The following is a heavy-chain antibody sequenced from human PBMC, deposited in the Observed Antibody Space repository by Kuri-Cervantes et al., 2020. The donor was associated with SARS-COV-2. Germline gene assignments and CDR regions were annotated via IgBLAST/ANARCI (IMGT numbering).Heavy chain of an antibody. Sequence: LSLTCAASGFTFSSYNMNWVRQAPGKGLEWVSYISASSSTIYYADSVKGRFTISRDNAKNSLYLQMNSLRAEDTAVYYCASPPRVLRFLEWLFGRYGNRYYFDYWGQGTLVTVSS. J-gene: IGHJ4*02. CDR1: GFTFSSYN. D-gene: IGHD3-3*01. CDR2: ISASSSTI. V-gene: IGHV3-48*01. CDR3: ASPPRVLRFLEWLFGRYGNRYYFDY.